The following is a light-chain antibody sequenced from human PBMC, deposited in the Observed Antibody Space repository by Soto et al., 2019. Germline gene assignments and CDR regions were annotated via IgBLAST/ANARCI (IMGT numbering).Light chain of an antibody. CDR2: GNS. CDR1: SSNIGNNN. V-gene: IGLV1-40*01. Sequence: QSVLTQPPSASATPGQRVTISCSGSSSNIGNNNAYWYQHLPGSAPKLLIYGNSNRPSGVPDRFSGSKSGSSASLASTGVEEVHEAVYYCQSYDSILSGVVFGGGTKLTVL. CDR3: QSYDSILSGVV. J-gene: IGLJ2*01.